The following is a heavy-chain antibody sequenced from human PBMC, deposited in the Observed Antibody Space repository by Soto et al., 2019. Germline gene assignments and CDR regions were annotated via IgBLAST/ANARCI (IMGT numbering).Heavy chain of an antibody. Sequence: QVQLVQSGAEVKKPGSSVKVSCKASGGTFSSYAISWVRQAPGQGLEWMGGIIPIVGTANYAQKFQGRVTITADEFTITPYMELSSLRSEDTAVYYCARLKLGIAAAAYYWGQGTLVTVSS. D-gene: IGHD6-13*01. J-gene: IGHJ4*02. V-gene: IGHV1-69*01. CDR3: ARLKLGIAAAAYY. CDR2: IIPIVGTA. CDR1: GGTFSSYA.